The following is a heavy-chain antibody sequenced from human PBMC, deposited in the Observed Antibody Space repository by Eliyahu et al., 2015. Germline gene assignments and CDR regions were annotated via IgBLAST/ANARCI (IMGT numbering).Heavy chain of an antibody. CDR2: TYYKSQWHP. CDR1: GGSVSSKXGV. V-gene: IGHV6-1*01. CDR3: ATWRFDT. D-gene: IGHD5-12*01. J-gene: IGHJ5*02. Sequence: QIQLQQSGPGLVKPSQTLSVPCAISGGSVSSKXGVWNWIRQSPSGGLEWLGRTYYKSQWHPEYADSVRSRIIITADTSKNQVSLQLHSVTPDDAAVYYCATWRFDTWGQGSLVAVSS.